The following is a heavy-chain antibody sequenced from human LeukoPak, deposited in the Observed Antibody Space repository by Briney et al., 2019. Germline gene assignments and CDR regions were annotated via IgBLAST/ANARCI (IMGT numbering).Heavy chain of an antibody. CDR3: ARVSPKRIGIAADG. CDR1: GGSISSGNYY. J-gene: IGHJ4*02. D-gene: IGHD6-13*01. V-gene: IGHV4-61*02. Sequence: SETLSLTCIVSGGSISSGNYYWSWIRQPAGKGLEWIGRIYTSGSTNYNPSLKSRVTISVDTSKNQFSLKLSSVTAADTAVYYCARVSPKRIGIAADGWGQGTLVTVSS. CDR2: IYTSGST.